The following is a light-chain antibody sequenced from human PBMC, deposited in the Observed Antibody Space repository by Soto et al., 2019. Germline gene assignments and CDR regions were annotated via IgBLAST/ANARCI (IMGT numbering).Light chain of an antibody. Sequence: EVVLTQSPGTLSLSPGERATLSCRANQNVLNNYLAWYQQRPGQSPRLLIYSTSTRATGVPDRFSGSGSGTDFTLSISRLEPEDFAVYYCQQYGGSPLVTFGGGTKVEIK. V-gene: IGKV3-20*01. CDR2: STS. CDR3: QQYGGSPLVT. CDR1: QNVLNNY. J-gene: IGKJ4*01.